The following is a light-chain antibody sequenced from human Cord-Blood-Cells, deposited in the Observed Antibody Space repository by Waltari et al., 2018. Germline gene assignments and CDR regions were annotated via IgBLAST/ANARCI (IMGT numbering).Light chain of an antibody. J-gene: IGKJ1*01. CDR3: QQSYSTPVA. CDR1: QSISSY. V-gene: IGKV1-39*01. CDR2: VES. Sequence: DIQMTQSPSSLSASVGDRVTITCRASQSISSYLNWYQQKPGKDPKLLIYVESSLQSGVPSRFSGSGSGTDFTLTIISLQPEDFATDYCQQSYSTPVAFGQGTKVEIK.